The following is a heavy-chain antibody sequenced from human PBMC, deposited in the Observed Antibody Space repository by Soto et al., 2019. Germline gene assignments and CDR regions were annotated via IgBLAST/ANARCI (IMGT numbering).Heavy chain of an antibody. V-gene: IGHV4-34*01. D-gene: IGHD2-15*01. CDR2: INHSGST. CDR3: ARRGYCSGGSCYRWFDP. J-gene: IGHJ5*02. CDR1: GGSFSGYY. Sequence: QVQLQQWGAGLLKPSETLSLTCAVYGGSFSGYYWSWIRQPPGKGLEWIGEINHSGSTNYNPSLNSSVTISVDTTKNQPSLKLSSATTANTAVYYCARRGYCSGGSCYRWFDPWGQGTLVTVSS.